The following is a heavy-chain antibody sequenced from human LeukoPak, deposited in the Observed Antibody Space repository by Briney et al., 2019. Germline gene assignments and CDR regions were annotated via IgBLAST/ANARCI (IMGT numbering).Heavy chain of an antibody. J-gene: IGHJ4*02. Sequence: GGSLRLSCAASGFTFRSYAMSWVRQAPGQGLEWVSIIYASGASTNYADSVRGRFTTFRDNSNIMVYLQMNSLRAEDTAVYYCATDFEQDSWSGHSDWGQGTLVTVSS. D-gene: IGHD3-3*01. CDR3: ATDFEQDSWSGHSD. V-gene: IGHV3-23*01. CDR1: GFTFRSYA. CDR2: IYASGAST.